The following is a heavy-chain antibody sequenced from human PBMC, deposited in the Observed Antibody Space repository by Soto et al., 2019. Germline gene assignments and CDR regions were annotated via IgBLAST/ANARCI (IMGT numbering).Heavy chain of an antibody. Sequence: QLQLQESGSGLVKPSQTLSLTCAVSGGSISSGGYSWSWIRQPPGKGLEWIGYIYHSGSTYYNPSLKSRVTISVDRSKNQFSLKLSSVTAADTAVYYCATLRKGWLQFYEDWYFDLWGRGTLVTVSS. CDR3: ATLRKGWLQFYEDWYFDL. J-gene: IGHJ2*01. V-gene: IGHV4-30-2*01. D-gene: IGHD5-12*01. CDR1: GGSISSGGYS. CDR2: IYHSGST.